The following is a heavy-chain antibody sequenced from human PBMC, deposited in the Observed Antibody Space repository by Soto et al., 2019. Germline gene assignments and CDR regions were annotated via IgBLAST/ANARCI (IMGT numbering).Heavy chain of an antibody. CDR2: IDPSDSYT. V-gene: IGHV5-10-1*03. D-gene: IGHD3-16*01. CDR3: ARRPGGEEWYYYGMDV. CDR1: GYSFTSYW. Sequence: EVQLVQSGAEVKKPGESLRISCKGSGYSFTSYWISWVRQMPGKGLEWMGRIDPSDSYTNYSPSFQGHVTISADKSISTAYLQWSSLKASDTAMYYCARRPGGEEWYYYGMDVWGQGTTVTVSS. J-gene: IGHJ6*02.